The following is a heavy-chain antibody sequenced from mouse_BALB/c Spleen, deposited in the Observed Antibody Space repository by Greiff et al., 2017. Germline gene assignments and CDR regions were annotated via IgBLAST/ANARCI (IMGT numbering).Heavy chain of an antibody. CDR1: GFAFSSYD. Sequence: DVKLVESGGGLVKPGGSLKLSCAASGFAFSSYDMSWVRQTPEKRLEWVAYISSGGGSTYYPDTVKGRFTISRDNAKNTLYLQMSSLKSEDTAMYYCARQSIPYYAMDYWGQGTSVTVSS. CDR2: ISSGGGST. D-gene: IGHD5-1-1*01. V-gene: IGHV5-12-1*01. CDR3: ARQSIPYYAMDY. J-gene: IGHJ4*01.